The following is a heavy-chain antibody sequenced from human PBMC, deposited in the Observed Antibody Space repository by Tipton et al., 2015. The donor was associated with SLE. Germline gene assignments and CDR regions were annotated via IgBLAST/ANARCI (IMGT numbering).Heavy chain of an antibody. V-gene: IGHV4-38-2*01. D-gene: IGHD3-22*01. J-gene: IGHJ4*02. CDR2: IYQSGNT. CDR1: GFSISSGYF. CDR3: ARHDYDDNGYYMHYFDY. Sequence: TLSLTCAVSGFSISSGYFWGWIRQSPEKGLEWIGSIYQSGNTYYNPSLKSRVSLSIDTFKNQLFLRLNSVTAADTAVYYCARHDYDDNGYYMHYFDYWGQGTLVTVSS.